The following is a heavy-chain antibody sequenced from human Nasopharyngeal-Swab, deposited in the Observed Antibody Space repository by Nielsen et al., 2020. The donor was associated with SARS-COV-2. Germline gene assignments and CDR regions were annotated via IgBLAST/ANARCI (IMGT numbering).Heavy chain of an antibody. Sequence: GGSLRLSCAASGFTFSNAWMSWVRQAPGKGLEWVGRIKSKTDGGTTDYAAPVKDRFTISRDDSKNTLYLQMNSLKTEDTAVYYCTIDVLLWFGELLPRRREEFDYWGQGTLVTVSS. D-gene: IGHD3-10*01. CDR2: IKSKTDGGTT. CDR3: TIDVLLWFGELLPRRREEFDY. J-gene: IGHJ4*02. V-gene: IGHV3-15*01. CDR1: GFTFSNAW.